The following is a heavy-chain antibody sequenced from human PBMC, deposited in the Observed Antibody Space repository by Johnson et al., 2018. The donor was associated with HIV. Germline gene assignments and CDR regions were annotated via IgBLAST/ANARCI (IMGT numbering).Heavy chain of an antibody. CDR2: IGTIDDT. J-gene: IGHJ3*02. Sequence: EKLVESGGGVVQPGRSLRLSCAASGFTFSSYDMHWVRQVRGKGLEWVSGIGTIDDTYYSDSVKGRFTISRDNSMDTLYLQMNNLRAEDTAVYYCAKGSRANTYGFDAFDIWGQGTMVTVSS. D-gene: IGHD5-24*01. CDR1: GFTFSSYD. V-gene: IGHV3-13*01. CDR3: AKGSRANTYGFDAFDI.